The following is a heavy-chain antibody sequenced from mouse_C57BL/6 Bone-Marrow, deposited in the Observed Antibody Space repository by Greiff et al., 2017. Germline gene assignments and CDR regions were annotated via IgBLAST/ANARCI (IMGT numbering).Heavy chain of an antibody. D-gene: IGHD1-1*01. V-gene: IGHV14-4*01. Sequence: EVQLQQSGAELVRPGASVKLSCTASGFNIKDDYMHWVKQRPEQGLEWIGWIDPENGDTEYASKFQGKATITADPSSNTAYLQLSSLTSEDTAVYYCTPITTVVATSYFDYWGQGTTLTVSS. CDR1: GFNIKDDY. J-gene: IGHJ2*01. CDR3: TPITTVVATSYFDY. CDR2: IDPENGDT.